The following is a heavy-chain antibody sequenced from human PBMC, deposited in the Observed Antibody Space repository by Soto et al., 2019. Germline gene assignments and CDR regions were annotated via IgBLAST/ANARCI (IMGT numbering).Heavy chain of an antibody. D-gene: IGHD1-26*01. CDR1: NTPPTPHR. CDR2: TTCAGTT. J-gene: IGHJ5*02. Sequence: PSATLPPTFSHSNTPPTPHRSQCSRPVPGKGREWIACTTCAGTTNYNPSLQSRVTISMDTSKNQWSLKLTSMTAADTAGDYCARDMHAGFTHYFGPWGKGTLVTVSS. CDR3: ARDMHAGFTHYFGP. V-gene: IGHV4-59*11.